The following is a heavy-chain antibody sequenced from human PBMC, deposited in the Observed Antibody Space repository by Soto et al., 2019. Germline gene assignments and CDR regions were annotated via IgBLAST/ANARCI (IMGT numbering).Heavy chain of an antibody. CDR3: ASRERVDAFDI. CDR1: GGSFRRYA. J-gene: IGHJ3*02. V-gene: IGHV1-69*01. CDR2: IIPILGSP. Sequence: QVLLVQSGAEVKKPGSSVKVSCKVSGGSFRRYAISWVRQAPGQGLEWMGGIIPILGSPNYAQKFQDRVTIIADESTSTTYMEVSSLRSEDAAVYYCASRERVDAFDIWGQGTMVTVSS. D-gene: IGHD1-26*01.